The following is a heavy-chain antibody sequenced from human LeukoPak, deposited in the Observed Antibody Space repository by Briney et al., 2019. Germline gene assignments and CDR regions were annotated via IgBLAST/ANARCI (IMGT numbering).Heavy chain of an antibody. J-gene: IGHJ4*02. CDR1: GFTFTTSY. Sequence: QSGGSLRLSCLTSGFTFTTSYMVWVRQAPGKGREWVAGMNPDGTTVYYVDSVKGRFTVSRDNAKNSLYLQMNNLRVEDTAVYYCARDPAFGAIDYWGQGTLVTV. CDR3: ARDPAFGAIDY. V-gene: IGHV3-7*01. CDR2: MNPDGTTV. D-gene: IGHD3-10*01.